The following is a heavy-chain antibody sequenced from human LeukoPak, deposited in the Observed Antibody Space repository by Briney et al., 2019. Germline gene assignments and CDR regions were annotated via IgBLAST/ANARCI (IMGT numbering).Heavy chain of an antibody. D-gene: IGHD3-9*01. J-gene: IGHJ4*02. CDR2: IYSSGST. CDR3: ASHYDILTGLAYFDY. Sequence: SETLSLSCTVSGGSISSRNYYWGWIRQTPGKGMERIGSIYSSGSTYYNPSLKSPFTISVDTSKNQFSLKLSSVTAADTAIYYCASHYDILTGLAYFDYWGQGTLVTVSS. V-gene: IGHV4-39*07. CDR1: GGSISSRNYY.